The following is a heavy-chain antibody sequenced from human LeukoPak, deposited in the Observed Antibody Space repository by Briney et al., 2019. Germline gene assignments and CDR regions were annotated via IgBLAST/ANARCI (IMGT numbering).Heavy chain of an antibody. J-gene: IGHJ4*02. CDR1: GGSFSGYY. V-gene: IGHV4-34*01. CDR3: ARSHDHLWGNYPDY. Sequence: SETLSLTCAVYGGSFSGYYWSWIRQPPGKGLEWIGEINHSGSTNYNPSLKSRVTLSVDKSKNQFSLRLNSVTAADTAMYYCARSHDHLWGNYPDYWGQGTLVTVSS. CDR2: INHSGST. D-gene: IGHD3-16*02.